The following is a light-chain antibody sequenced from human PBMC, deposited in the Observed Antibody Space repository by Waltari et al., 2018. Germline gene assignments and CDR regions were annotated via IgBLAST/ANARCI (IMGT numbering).Light chain of an antibody. CDR3: QVYGSSPLT. CDR1: QSVFSSY. J-gene: IGKJ4*01. CDR2: GAS. V-gene: IGKV3-20*01. Sequence: ILLTQFPGTLSLSPGETATFSCRASQSVFSSYIGWYQQKPGQAPRLLIYGASNRATDSPDRFSGSGSGTDFTLTISRLEPEDFAVYYCQVYGSSPLTFGGGTKLEIK.